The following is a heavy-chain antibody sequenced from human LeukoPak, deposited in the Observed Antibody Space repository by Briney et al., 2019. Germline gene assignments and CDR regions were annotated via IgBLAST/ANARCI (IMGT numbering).Heavy chain of an antibody. CDR2: IY. CDR1: GYSFTFYW. Sequence: GESLKISCKGSGYSFTFYWIGWVRQMPGKGLEWMGIIYSPSFQGQVTISADKSISTAYLQWSSLKASDTAMYYCARHSPAVGYYDSSGYYSWLDPWGQGTLVTVSS. J-gene: IGHJ5*02. V-gene: IGHV5-51*01. D-gene: IGHD3-22*01. CDR3: ARHSPAVGYYDSSGYYSWLDP.